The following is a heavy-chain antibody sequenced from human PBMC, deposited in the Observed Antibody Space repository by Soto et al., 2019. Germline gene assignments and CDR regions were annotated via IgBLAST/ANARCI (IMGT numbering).Heavy chain of an antibody. CDR3: AKQTTLSGSYRQFDS. D-gene: IGHD1-26*01. CDR1: GFTFSSYA. J-gene: IGHJ4*02. V-gene: IGHV3-23*01. Sequence: TGGSLRLSCAASGFTFSSYAMSWVRQAPGKGLEWVSAISGSGGSTYYADSVKGRFTISRDNSKNTLYLQMNSLRAEDTAVYYCAKQTTLSGSYRQFDSCGQGTLVTVSS. CDR2: ISGSGGST.